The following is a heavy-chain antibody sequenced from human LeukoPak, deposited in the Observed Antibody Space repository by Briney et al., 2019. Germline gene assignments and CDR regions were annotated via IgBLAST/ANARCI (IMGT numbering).Heavy chain of an antibody. D-gene: IGHD3-10*01. J-gene: IGHJ4*02. Sequence: TGGSLRLSCAASGFTFSSYWMTWVRQAPGEGLEWVANIVPDGSEEYYVESVRGRFTISRDNAKNSLYLQMKSLRAEDTAVYYCARVEALYNSGSVWAYWGQGTLVTVSS. CDR1: GFTFSSYW. CDR2: IVPDGSEE. V-gene: IGHV3-7*01. CDR3: ARVEALYNSGSVWAY.